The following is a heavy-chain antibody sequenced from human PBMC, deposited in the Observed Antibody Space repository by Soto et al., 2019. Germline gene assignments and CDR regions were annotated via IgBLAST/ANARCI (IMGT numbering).Heavy chain of an antibody. CDR2: INPNTGHP. J-gene: IGHJ4*02. Sequence: QVQLVQSGSESMQPGASVKVSCKGSGYNFNSQSINCLRQAPGQGLEWMGWINPNTGHPTYEQGFTGRFVFYVDTSVSTVYLQIFSLKADDSAVYYCARDRARGSFDYRGKGNLVTVSS. D-gene: IGHD1-26*01. V-gene: IGHV7-4-1*01. CDR3: ARDRARGSFDY. CDR1: GYNFNSQS.